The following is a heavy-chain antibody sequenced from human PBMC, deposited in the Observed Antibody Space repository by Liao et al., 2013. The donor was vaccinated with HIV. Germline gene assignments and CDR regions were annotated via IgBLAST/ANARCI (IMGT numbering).Heavy chain of an antibody. Sequence: QVQLQESGPGLVKPSQTLSLTCTVSGGSISSGSYYWSWIRQPAGKGLEWIGRIYTSGSTNYNPSLKSRVTISVDTSKNQFSLKLSSVTAADTAVYYCAREPTVPGGYWGQGTLVTVSS. CDR1: GGSISSGSYY. CDR3: AREPTVPGGY. J-gene: IGHJ4*02. V-gene: IGHV4-61*02. D-gene: IGHD3-16*01. CDR2: IYTSGST.